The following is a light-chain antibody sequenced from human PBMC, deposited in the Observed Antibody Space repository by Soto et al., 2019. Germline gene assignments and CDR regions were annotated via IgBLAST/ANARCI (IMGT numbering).Light chain of an antibody. V-gene: IGLV2-8*01. Sequence: QSVLTQPPSASGSPGQSVTISCTGTSSDVGGYSYVSWYQQHPGKAPKLMIYEVSKRPSGVPDRFSGSKSGNTASLTVSGLQAEDEADYCCSSYAGSNILFGGGTK. J-gene: IGLJ2*01. CDR3: SSYAGSNIL. CDR2: EVS. CDR1: SSDVGGYSY.